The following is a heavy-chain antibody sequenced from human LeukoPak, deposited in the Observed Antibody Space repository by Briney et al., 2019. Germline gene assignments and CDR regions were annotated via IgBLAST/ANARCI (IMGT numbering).Heavy chain of an antibody. D-gene: IGHD3-9*01. Sequence: TPSETLSLTCAVYGGSFSGYYWSWIRQPPGKGLEWIGEINHSGSTNYNPSLKSRVTISVDTSKNQFSLKLSSVTAADTAVYYCASVGGYFDWLLSSGGYFDYWGQGTLVTVSS. CDR1: GGSFSGYY. V-gene: IGHV4-34*01. J-gene: IGHJ4*02. CDR2: INHSGST. CDR3: ASVGGYFDWLLSSGGYFDY.